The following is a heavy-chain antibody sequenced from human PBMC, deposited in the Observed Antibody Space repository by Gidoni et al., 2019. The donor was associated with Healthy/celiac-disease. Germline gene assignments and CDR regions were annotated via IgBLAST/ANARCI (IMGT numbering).Heavy chain of an antibody. D-gene: IGHD1-26*01. CDR2: IYHSGST. J-gene: IGHJ4*02. Sequence: QVQLQESGPGLVKPSETLSLTCTVSGYSISSGYYWGWIRQPPGKGLEWIGSIYHSGSTYYNPSLKSRVTISVDTSKNQFSLKLSSVTAADTAVYYCARDLGEWELYHFDYWGQGTLVTVSS. CDR3: ARDLGEWELYHFDY. CDR1: GYSISSGYY. V-gene: IGHV4-38-2*02.